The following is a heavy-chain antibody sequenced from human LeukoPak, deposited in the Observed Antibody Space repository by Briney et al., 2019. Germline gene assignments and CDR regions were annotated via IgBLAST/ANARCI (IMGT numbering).Heavy chain of an antibody. V-gene: IGHV3-48*04. D-gene: IGHD1-26*01. J-gene: IGHJ4*02. CDR2: ISSSSSTI. CDR1: GFTFSSYS. Sequence: GGSLRLSCAASGFTFSSYSMNWVRQAPGKGLEWISYISSSSSTIKYADSVKGRFTISRDNAKNTLYLQMNSLRAEDTAVYYCARPGSSRTIDYWGQGTLVTVSS. CDR3: ARPGSSRTIDY.